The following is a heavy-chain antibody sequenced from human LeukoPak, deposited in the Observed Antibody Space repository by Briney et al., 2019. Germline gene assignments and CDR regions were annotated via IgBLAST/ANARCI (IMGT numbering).Heavy chain of an antibody. Sequence: SQNLSLTCTVSGGSISSGSYYWSWIRQPAGKGLEWIGRIYTSGSTNYNPSLKSRVTISVDTSKNQFSLKLSSVTAADTAVYYCARVAITYWFDPWGQGTLVTVSS. V-gene: IGHV4-61*02. CDR1: GGSISSGSYY. CDR3: ARVAITYWFDP. CDR2: IYTSGST. J-gene: IGHJ5*02. D-gene: IGHD1-14*01.